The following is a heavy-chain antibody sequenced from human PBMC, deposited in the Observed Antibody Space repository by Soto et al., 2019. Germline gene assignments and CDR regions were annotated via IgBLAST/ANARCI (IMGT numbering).Heavy chain of an antibody. V-gene: IGHV3-30-3*01. CDR1: GFTFSNYA. Sequence: QVQLVESGGGVVQPGRSLRLSCAASGFTFSNYAMHWVRQAPGKGLEWVAVVSYDGSHIYYADSAKGRFTISRDNSKNTLHQQMTSLRTEDTAVYYCAGNMDTAMATYYYGLDVWAQGTTVTVSS. CDR3: AGNMDTAMATYYYGLDV. D-gene: IGHD5-18*01. CDR2: VSYDGSHI. J-gene: IGHJ6*02.